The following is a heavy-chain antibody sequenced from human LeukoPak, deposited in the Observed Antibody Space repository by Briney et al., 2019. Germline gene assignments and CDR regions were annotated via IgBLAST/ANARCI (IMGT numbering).Heavy chain of an antibody. V-gene: IGHV3-23*01. CDR3: ATRSGYYFFDY. J-gene: IGHJ4*02. D-gene: IGHD3-22*01. CDR2: ISGSGGST. CDR1: GFSFDDYA. Sequence: PGGSLRLSCVASGFSFDDYAINWVRQAPGKGLEWVSAISGSGGSTYYADSVKGRFTISRDNSKNTLYLQMNSLRAEDTAVYYCATRSGYYFFDYWGQGTLVTVSS.